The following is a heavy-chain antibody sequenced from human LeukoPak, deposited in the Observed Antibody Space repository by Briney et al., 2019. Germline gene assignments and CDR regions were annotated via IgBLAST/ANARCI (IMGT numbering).Heavy chain of an antibody. D-gene: IGHD3-22*01. J-gene: IGHJ5*02. Sequence: ASVKVSCKASGYTFTSYGITWVRLAPGQGLEWMGWISAFNGNTNYAQMFQGRVIMTTDTSTNTAYMELRSLRADDTAMYYCARDPSYDSSGYPNWFDPWGQGTLVTVSS. V-gene: IGHV1-18*01. CDR3: ARDPSYDSSGYPNWFDP. CDR2: ISAFNGNT. CDR1: GYTFTSYG.